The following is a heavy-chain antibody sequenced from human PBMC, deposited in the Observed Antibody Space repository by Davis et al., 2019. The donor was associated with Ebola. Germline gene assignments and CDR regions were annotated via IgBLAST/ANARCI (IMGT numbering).Heavy chain of an antibody. CDR2: THPNNFDT. CDR3: ARAQFPTTSDH. Sequence: ASVKVSCKTSGYTFSDYFIHWVRQAPGQGLEWLGRTHPNNFDTNYGQRFQGRVTMTRDTAINTAYMELRSLRSDDTAVYYCARAQFPTTSDHWGQGTLVTVSS. V-gene: IGHV1-2*06. CDR1: GYTFSDYF. J-gene: IGHJ4*02. D-gene: IGHD1-1*01.